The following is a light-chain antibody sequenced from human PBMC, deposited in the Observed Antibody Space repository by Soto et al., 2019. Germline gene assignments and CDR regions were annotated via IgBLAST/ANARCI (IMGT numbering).Light chain of an antibody. V-gene: IGLV2-14*01. Sequence: QSVLTQPASVSGSPGQSITISCTGTSSDVGGYNYVSWYQQHPGKAPKLMIYDVSNRPSGVSNRFSGSKSGNTASLTISGLQAEDEADYYCSSYTSISTLDVVFGGGTQLTGL. J-gene: IGLJ2*01. CDR2: DVS. CDR1: SSDVGGYNY. CDR3: SSYTSISTLDVV.